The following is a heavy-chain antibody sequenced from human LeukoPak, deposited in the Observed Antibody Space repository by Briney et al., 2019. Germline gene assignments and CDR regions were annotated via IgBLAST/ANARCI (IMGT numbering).Heavy chain of an antibody. Sequence: PGGSLRLSCAASGFTLRNFWMSWVRQAPGRGLGWVANIHPEGNEKYHVESVKGRFTISRDNAKSSLFLQMNGLRAEDTAVYYCARGDAFSGDHWGQGTLVTVSS. CDR3: ARGDAFSGDH. J-gene: IGHJ4*02. V-gene: IGHV3-7*04. CDR2: IHPEGNEK. CDR1: GFTLRNFW.